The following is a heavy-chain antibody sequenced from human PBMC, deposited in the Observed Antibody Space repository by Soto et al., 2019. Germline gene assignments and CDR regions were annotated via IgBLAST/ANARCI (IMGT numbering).Heavy chain of an antibody. CDR2: IYYSGST. V-gene: IGHV4-59*08. Sequence: QVQLQESGPGLVKPSETLSLTCTVSGGSISSYYWSWIRQPPGKGLEWIGYIYYSGSTNYNPPLKSRVTISVDTSKNQFSLKLSSVPAADTAVYYCARSYGSCFDIWGQGTMVTVSS. J-gene: IGHJ3*02. CDR1: GGSISSYY. D-gene: IGHD3-10*01. CDR3: ARSYGSCFDI.